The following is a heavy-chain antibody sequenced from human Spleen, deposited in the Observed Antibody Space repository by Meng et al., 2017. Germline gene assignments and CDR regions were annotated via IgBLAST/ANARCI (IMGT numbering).Heavy chain of an antibody. Sequence: EVRLVESGGGLVKPGGSLRLSCVASGLSFTDAWMSWVRQAPGKGLEWVGRIKRNSDGGTIDYAAPVKGRFTISRDDSKNTVYLQMNSLKSEDTAVYYCSGHIDYWGQGTLVTVSS. CDR2: IKRNSDGGTI. CDR1: GLSFTDAW. J-gene: IGHJ4*02. D-gene: IGHD5-12*01. CDR3: SGHIDY. V-gene: IGHV3-15*01.